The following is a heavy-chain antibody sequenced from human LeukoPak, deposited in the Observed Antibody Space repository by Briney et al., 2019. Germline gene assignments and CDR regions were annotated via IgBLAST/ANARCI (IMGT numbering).Heavy chain of an antibody. D-gene: IGHD2-15*01. CDR3: ARHLPESGGSHLFDY. Sequence: SETLSLTCTVSGYSIRSGFYWGWIRQPPGKGLEWIGNIYHSGSTYYNPSLKSRVTISVDTSKNQFSLKLSSVTAADTAVYYCARHLPESGGSHLFDYWGQGTLVTVSS. CDR2: IYHSGST. J-gene: IGHJ4*02. V-gene: IGHV4-38-2*02. CDR1: GYSIRSGFY.